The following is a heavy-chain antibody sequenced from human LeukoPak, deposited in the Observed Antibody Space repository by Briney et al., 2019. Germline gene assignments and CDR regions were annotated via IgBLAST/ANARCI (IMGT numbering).Heavy chain of an antibody. CDR1: GFTFSSYA. CDR3: AKDLTDGYDFWSGYSPPFDY. D-gene: IGHD3-3*01. V-gene: IGHV3-23*01. J-gene: IGHJ4*02. CDR2: ISGSGGST. Sequence: GGSLRLSCAASGFTFSSYAMSWVRQAPGKGLEWVSAISGSGGSTYYADSVKGLFTISRDNSKNTLYLQMNSLRAEDTAVYYCAKDLTDGYDFWSGYSPPFDYWGQGTLVTVSS.